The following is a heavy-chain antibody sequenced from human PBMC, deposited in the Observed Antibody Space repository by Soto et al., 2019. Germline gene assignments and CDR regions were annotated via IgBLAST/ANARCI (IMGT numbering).Heavy chain of an antibody. CDR3: ARDYLDTAPDI. CDR2: INAGNGNT. D-gene: IGHD5-18*01. V-gene: IGHV1-3*01. J-gene: IGHJ3*02. CDR1: GYTFSSYA. Sequence: GASVKVSCKASGYTFSSYAMHWVRQAPGQRLEWMGWINAGNGNTKYSQKFQGRVSITRDTSASTAYMELSSLRSEDTAVYYCARDYLDTAPDIWGQGTMVTVSS.